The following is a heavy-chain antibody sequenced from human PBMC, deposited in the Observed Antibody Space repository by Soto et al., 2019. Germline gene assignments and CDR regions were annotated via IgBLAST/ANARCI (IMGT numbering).Heavy chain of an antibody. V-gene: IGHV3-53*01. J-gene: IGHJ6*01. CDR2: IYRGGST. CDR3: GREGRVAGIVVDCMDV. Sequence: EVQLVESGGGLIQPGGSLRLSCAASGFTVSSNYMSWVRQAPGKGLEWVSVIYRGGSTYYADSVKGRFTISRDNSKNTLFIQMNSLGAEDTAVYYCGREGRVAGIVVDCMDVWGQGTTVTVSS. CDR1: GFTVSSNY. D-gene: IGHD6-19*01.